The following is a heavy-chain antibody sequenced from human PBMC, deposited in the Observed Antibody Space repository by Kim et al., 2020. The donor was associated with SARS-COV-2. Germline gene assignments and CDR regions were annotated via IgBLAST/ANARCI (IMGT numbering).Heavy chain of an antibody. CDR2: IGTAGDT. CDR1: GFTFSSYD. Sequence: GGSLRLSCAASGFTFSSYDMHWVRQATGKGLEWVSAIGTAGDTYYPGSVKGRFTISRENAKNSLYLQMNSLRAGDTAVYYCARASMVRGANEIQNYYYYYGMDVWGQGTTVTVSS. V-gene: IGHV3-13*04. CDR3: ARASMVRGANEIQNYYYYYGMDV. J-gene: IGHJ6*02. D-gene: IGHD3-10*01.